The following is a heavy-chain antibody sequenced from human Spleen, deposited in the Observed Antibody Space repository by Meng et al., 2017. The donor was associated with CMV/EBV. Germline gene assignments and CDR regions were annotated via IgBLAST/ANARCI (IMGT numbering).Heavy chain of an antibody. D-gene: IGHD6-13*01. CDR3: ARGISSYDY. CDR2: IKQDGSEK. CDR1: GFTFSNYW. V-gene: IGHV3-7*01. Sequence: GESLKISCVASGFTFSNYWMNWVRQAPGKELEWVANIKQDGSEKFYVDSVKGRFSISRDNAKNSLYLQINSLRAEDTAIYFCARGISSYDYWGQGTLVTVSS. J-gene: IGHJ4*02.